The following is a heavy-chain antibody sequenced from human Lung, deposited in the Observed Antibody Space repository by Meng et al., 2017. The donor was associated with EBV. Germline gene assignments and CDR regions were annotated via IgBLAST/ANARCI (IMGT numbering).Heavy chain of an antibody. CDR2: IGGSGVGT. J-gene: IGHJ4*02. D-gene: IGHD6-13*01. CDR1: KFTFSNFA. CDR3: ARETIAAAGCDY. Sequence: GQVWESGGNLVQTGGSLRLSCAASKFTFSNFAMSWVRQAPGKGLEWVSGIGGSGVGTYYADSVKGRFSISRDNSRNTLHLQMNSLRAEDTAVYYRARETIAAAGCDYWGQGTLVTVSS. V-gene: IGHV3-23*01.